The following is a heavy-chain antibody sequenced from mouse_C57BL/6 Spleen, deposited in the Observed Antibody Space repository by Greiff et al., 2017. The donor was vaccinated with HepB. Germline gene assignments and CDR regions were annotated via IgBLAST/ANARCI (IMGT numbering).Heavy chain of an antibody. V-gene: IGHV1-82*01. CDR1: GYAFSSSW. J-gene: IGHJ3*01. CDR2: IYPGDGDT. Sequence: VQLQQSGPELVKPGASVKISCKASGYAFSSSWMNWVKQRPGKGLEWIGRIYPGDGDTNYNGKFKGKATLTADKSSSTAYMQLSSLTSEDSAVYFWERWDYGNEGFAYWGQGTLVTVSA. CDR3: ERWDYGNEGFAY. D-gene: IGHD2-1*01.